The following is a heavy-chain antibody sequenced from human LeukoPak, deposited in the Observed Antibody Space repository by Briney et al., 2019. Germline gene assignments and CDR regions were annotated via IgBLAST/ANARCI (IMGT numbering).Heavy chain of an antibody. V-gene: IGHV5-51*01. D-gene: IGHD2-21*02. Sequence: GESLKISCKGSGYSFTSYWIGWVRQMPGKGLEWMGIIYPGDSDTRYSPSFQGQVTISADKSISTAYLQWSSLKASDTAMYYCAIPTGICGGDCYNSPPDYWGQGILVTVSS. CDR2: IYPGDSDT. CDR1: GYSFTSYW. J-gene: IGHJ4*02. CDR3: AIPTGICGGDCYNSPPDY.